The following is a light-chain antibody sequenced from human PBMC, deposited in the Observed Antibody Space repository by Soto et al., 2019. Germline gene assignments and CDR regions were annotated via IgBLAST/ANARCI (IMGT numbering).Light chain of an antibody. J-gene: IGKJ5*01. CDR1: QSISSY. V-gene: IGKV1-39*01. Sequence: DIPMTQSASSLSASVGARAAITCRASQSISSYFNWYQQKPGTAPTLLIFAASTLQSGVPSRFSGSGSGTDFTLPISSLQPEDFATYYCQQSYSTPHTFGHRTRLEIK. CDR2: AAS. CDR3: QQSYSTPHT.